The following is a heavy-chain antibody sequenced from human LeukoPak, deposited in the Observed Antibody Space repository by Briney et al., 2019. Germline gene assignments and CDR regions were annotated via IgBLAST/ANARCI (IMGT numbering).Heavy chain of an antibody. Sequence: PGGSLRLSCAASGFAFSSYAMTWVRQVPGKGLEWVSVISGRGDGTNYADSVKGRFSISRDNSKNTMYRQVSSLRAEDTALYYCVKGCSSTGCYTSEWWGQGTLVTVSS. CDR3: VKGCSSTGCYTSEW. D-gene: IGHD2-2*02. CDR1: GFAFSSYA. J-gene: IGHJ4*02. V-gene: IGHV3-23*01. CDR2: ISGRGDGT.